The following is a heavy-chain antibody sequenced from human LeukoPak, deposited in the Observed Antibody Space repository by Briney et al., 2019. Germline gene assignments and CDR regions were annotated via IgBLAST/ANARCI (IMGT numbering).Heavy chain of an antibody. CDR1: GFTFSSYA. CDR3: AKDIERAYDFWSGYHRLYYFDY. Sequence: PGGSLRLSCAASGFTFSSYAMSWVRQAPGKGLEWVSAISGSGGSTYYADSVKGRFTISRDNSKNTPYLQMNSLRAEDTAVYYCAKDIERAYDFWSGYHRLYYFDYWGQGTLVTVSS. J-gene: IGHJ4*02. CDR2: ISGSGGST. V-gene: IGHV3-23*01. D-gene: IGHD3-3*01.